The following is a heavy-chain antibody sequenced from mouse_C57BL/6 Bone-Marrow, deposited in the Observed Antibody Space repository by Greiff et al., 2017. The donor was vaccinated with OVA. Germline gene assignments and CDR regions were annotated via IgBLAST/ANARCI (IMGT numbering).Heavy chain of an antibody. D-gene: IGHD1-1*01. V-gene: IGHV5-6*01. CDR2: ISSGGSYT. CDR1: GFTFSSYG. J-gene: IGHJ2*01. CDR3: ARQLLRFYFDY. Sequence: EVKLMESGGDLVKPGGSLKLSCAASGFTFSSYGMSWVRRTPDKRLEWVATISSGGSYTYSPDSVKGRFTISRDNAKNTLYLQMSSLKSEDTAMYDCARQLLRFYFDYWGQGTTLTVSS.